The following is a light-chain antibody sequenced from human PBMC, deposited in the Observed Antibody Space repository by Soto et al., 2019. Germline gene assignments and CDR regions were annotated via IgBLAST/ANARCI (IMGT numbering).Light chain of an antibody. J-gene: IGKJ1*01. Sequence: EIVLTQSPGTLSLSPGERATLSCWASQRVSSSSLAWYQQMPGQAPRLLIYGASVRATGIPDRFSDSGSGTDFTLTISRLEAVDFAVYYCHHYARSVWTFGQGTKVEIK. V-gene: IGKV3-20*01. CDR2: GAS. CDR3: HHYARSVWT. CDR1: QRVSSSS.